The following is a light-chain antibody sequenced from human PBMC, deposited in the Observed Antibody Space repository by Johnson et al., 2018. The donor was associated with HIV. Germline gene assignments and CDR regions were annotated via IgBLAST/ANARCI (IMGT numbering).Light chain of an antibody. Sequence: QSVLTQPPSVSAAPGQKVTISCSGSSSNIVNNYVSWYQQLPGTAPKLLIYENNKRPSGIPDRFSGSKSGTSATLGITGLQTGDEADYYCGTWDSSLSAYVFGTVTKVTVL. CDR3: GTWDSSLSAYV. V-gene: IGLV1-51*02. J-gene: IGLJ1*01. CDR2: ENN. CDR1: SSNIVNNY.